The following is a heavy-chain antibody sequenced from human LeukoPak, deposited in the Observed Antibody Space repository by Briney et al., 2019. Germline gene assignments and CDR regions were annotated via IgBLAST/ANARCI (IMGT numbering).Heavy chain of an antibody. CDR2: IYYSGST. V-gene: IGHV4-59*01. CDR1: GGSISSYY. CDR3: ARGNGITEDAFDI. J-gene: IGHJ3*02. D-gene: IGHD3-16*01. Sequence: PSETLSLTCTVSGGSISSYYWSWIRQPPGKGLEWIGYIYYSGSTNYNPSLKSRVTISVDTSKNQFSLKLSSVTAADTAVYYYARGNGITEDAFDIWGQGTMVTVSS.